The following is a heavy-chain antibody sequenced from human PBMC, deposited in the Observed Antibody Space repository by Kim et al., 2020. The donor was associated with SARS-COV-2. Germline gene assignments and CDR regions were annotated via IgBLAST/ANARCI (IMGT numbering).Heavy chain of an antibody. J-gene: IGHJ6*02. CDR1: GYTLTNYW. CDR2: IHPLDSDV. D-gene: IGHD4-17*01. Sequence: GESLKISCEASGYTLTNYWIGWVRQMPGKGLEWMGIIHPLDSDVTYNPSFEGHVTISVDMSISTAFLQWSALKASDTATYYCARAQTVTYGMDFWGQGTAVTVSS. CDR3: ARAQTVTYGMDF. V-gene: IGHV5-51*01.